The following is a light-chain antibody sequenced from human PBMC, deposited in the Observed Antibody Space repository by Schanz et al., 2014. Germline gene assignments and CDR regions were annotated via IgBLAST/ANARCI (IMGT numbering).Light chain of an antibody. CDR1: QSVSSN. J-gene: IGKJ5*01. V-gene: IGKV3-15*01. Sequence: EIVMTQSPATLSVSPGERATLSCRASQSVSSNLAWYQQEPGQAPRLLIYGASTRATGIPTRFSGSGSGTEFTLTINSLQSEDFAVYYCQQCDDWPPITFGQGTRLEIK. CDR2: GAS. CDR3: QQCDDWPPIT.